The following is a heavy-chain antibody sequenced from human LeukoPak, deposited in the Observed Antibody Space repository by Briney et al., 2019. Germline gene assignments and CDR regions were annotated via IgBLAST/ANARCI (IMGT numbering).Heavy chain of an antibody. V-gene: IGHV3-48*01. CDR1: GFTFSTYS. CDR2: ICCSTSTI. Sequence: PGGSLRLSCAASGFTFSTYSMNWVPQAPGKGLEWVLYICCSTSTIYYADSVKGRYTISRDNAKNSLYLQMNSLRAEDTAVYYCARVLPYDYINRFDRWGQGTLVTVSS. J-gene: IGHJ5*02. D-gene: IGHD4-11*01. CDR3: ARVLPYDYINRFDR.